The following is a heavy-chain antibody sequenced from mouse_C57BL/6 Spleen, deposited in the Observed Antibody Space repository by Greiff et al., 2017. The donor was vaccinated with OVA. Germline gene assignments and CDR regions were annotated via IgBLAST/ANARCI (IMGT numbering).Heavy chain of an antibody. J-gene: IGHJ2*01. V-gene: IGHV1-54*01. CDR1: GYAFTNYL. CDR2: INPGSGGT. Sequence: QVQLQQSGAELVRPGTSVKVSCKASGYAFTNYLIEWVKQRPGQGLEWIGVINPGSGGTNYNEKFKGKATLTADKSSSTAYMQLSSLTSEDSAVYFCARCRDPKLGWYFDYWGQGTTLTVSS. D-gene: IGHD4-1*01. CDR3: ARCRDPKLGWYFDY.